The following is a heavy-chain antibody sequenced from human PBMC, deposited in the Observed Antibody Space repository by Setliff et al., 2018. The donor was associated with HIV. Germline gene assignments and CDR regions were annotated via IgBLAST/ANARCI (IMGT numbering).Heavy chain of an antibody. V-gene: IGHV4-31*03. CDR1: GGSISSGDYY. CDR3: ARERSALLWKNWFDP. J-gene: IGHJ5*02. Sequence: SETLSLTCTVSGGSISSGDYYWSWIRQHPGKGLEWIGYIYYSGSTYYNPSLKSRVTISADTSKNQFSLKLSSVTAADTAVYYCARERSALLWKNWFDPWGQGTLVTVSS. D-gene: IGHD3-10*01. CDR2: IYYSGST.